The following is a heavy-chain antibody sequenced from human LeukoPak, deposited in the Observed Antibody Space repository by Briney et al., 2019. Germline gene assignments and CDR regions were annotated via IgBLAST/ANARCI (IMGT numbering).Heavy chain of an antibody. CDR3: ARVSFDYTIDY. CDR2: INPSGGST. CDR1: GYTFTSYY. V-gene: IGHV1-46*01. J-gene: IGHJ4*02. Sequence: GASVKVSCKASGYTFTSYYMHWVRQAPGQGLEWMGIINPSGGSTSYAQKFQGRVTMTRDTSTSTVYMELSSLRSEDTAVYYYARVSFDYTIDYWGQGTLVTVSS. D-gene: IGHD4-11*01.